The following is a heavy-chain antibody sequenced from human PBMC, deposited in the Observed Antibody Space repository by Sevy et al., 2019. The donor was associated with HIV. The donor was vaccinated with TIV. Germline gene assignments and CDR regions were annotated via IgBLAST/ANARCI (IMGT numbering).Heavy chain of an antibody. V-gene: IGHV3-30*18. Sequence: GGSLRLSCAASGFTFSSYGMHWVRQAPGKGLEWVAVISYDGSNKYYADSVKGRFTISRANSKNTLYLQMNSLRAEDTAVYYCAKDAYYDFWSGWVPRYYYGMDVWGQGTTVTVSS. D-gene: IGHD3-3*01. J-gene: IGHJ6*02. CDR2: ISYDGSNK. CDR3: AKDAYYDFWSGWVPRYYYGMDV. CDR1: GFTFSSYG.